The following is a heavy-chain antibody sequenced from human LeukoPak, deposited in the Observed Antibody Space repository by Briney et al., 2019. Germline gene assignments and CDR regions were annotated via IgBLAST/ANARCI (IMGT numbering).Heavy chain of an antibody. J-gene: IGHJ4*02. Sequence: GGSLRLSCAASGFTFSDYYMSWIRQAPGKGLEWVSYISSSGSTIYYADSVKGRFTISRDNAKNSLYLQMNSLRAEDTAVYYCARFHVDTAMVTPGEHDYWGQGTLVTVSS. V-gene: IGHV3-11*01. CDR2: ISSSGSTI. CDR1: GFTFSDYY. CDR3: ARFHVDTAMVTPGEHDY. D-gene: IGHD5-18*01.